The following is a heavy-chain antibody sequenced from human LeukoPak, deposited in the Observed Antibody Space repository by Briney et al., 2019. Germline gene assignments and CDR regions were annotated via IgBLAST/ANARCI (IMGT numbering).Heavy chain of an antibody. Sequence: GGSLRLSCAASGSTFSSYWMHWVRQVPNQGLMWVSRINSGETISEYVDSVNGRFTISRDNAKNTLYLQMNSLRAEDTAVYFCLYGGYFQHWGQGTLVTVSS. CDR1: GSTFSSYW. D-gene: IGHD3-16*01. CDR2: INSGETIS. V-gene: IGHV3-74*01. J-gene: IGHJ1*01. CDR3: LYGGYFQH.